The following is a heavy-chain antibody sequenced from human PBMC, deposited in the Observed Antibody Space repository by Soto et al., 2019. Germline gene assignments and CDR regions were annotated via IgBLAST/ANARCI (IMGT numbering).Heavy chain of an antibody. J-gene: IGHJ5*02. Sequence: QVQLVQSGAEVKKPESSVKVSCKASGGTFSSYAISWVRQAPGQGLEWMGGIIPIFGTANYAQKFQGRVTITADKSTSTAYMELSSLRSEDTAVYYCARDPGYSSSWYSSWFDPWGQGTLVTVSS. D-gene: IGHD6-13*01. CDR3: ARDPGYSSSWYSSWFDP. CDR2: IIPIFGTA. CDR1: GGTFSSYA. V-gene: IGHV1-69*06.